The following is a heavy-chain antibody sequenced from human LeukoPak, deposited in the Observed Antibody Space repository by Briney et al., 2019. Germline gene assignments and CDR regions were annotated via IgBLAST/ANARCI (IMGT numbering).Heavy chain of an antibody. J-gene: IGHJ4*02. V-gene: IGHV4-39*01. CDR1: GGSISSSSYY. CDR2: IYYGGST. Sequence: SETLSLTCTVSGGSISSSSYYWGWIRQPPGKGLEWIGSIYYGGSTYYNPSLKSRVTISVDTSKNQFSLKLSSVTAADTAVYYCARHERGLRFLEWLLNPFDYWGQGTLVTVSS. CDR3: ARHERGLRFLEWLLNPFDY. D-gene: IGHD3-3*01.